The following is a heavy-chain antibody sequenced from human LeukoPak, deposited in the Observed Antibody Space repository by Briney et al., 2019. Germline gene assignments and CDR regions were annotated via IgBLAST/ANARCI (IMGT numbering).Heavy chain of an antibody. CDR3: ATARYGSASVGGMDV. CDR2: IIPIFGTA. CDR1: GGTFSSYA. V-gene: IGHV1-69*13. D-gene: IGHD3-10*01. J-gene: IGHJ6*02. Sequence: GASVKVSCKASGGTFSSYAISWVRQAPGQGLEWMGGIIPIFGTANYAQKFQGRVTITADESTSTAYMELSSLRSEDTAVYYCATARYGSASVGGMDVWGQGTTVTVSS.